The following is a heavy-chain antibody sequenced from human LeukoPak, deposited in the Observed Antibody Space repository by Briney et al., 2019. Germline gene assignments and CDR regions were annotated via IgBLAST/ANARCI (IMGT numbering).Heavy chain of an antibody. J-gene: IGHJ4*02. CDR1: GGSISSSSYY. V-gene: IGHV4-39*07. Sequence: PSETLSLTCTVSGGSISSSSYYWGWIRQPPGKGLEWIGSIYHSGSTYYNPSLKSRVTISVERPKNQFSLKLSSVTAADTAVYYCARVGIVGAHFDYWGQGTLVTVSS. CDR2: IYHSGST. D-gene: IGHD1-26*01. CDR3: ARVGIVGAHFDY.